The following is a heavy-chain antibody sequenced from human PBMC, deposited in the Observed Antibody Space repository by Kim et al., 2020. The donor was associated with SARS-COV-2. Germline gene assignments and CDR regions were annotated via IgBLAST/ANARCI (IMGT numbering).Heavy chain of an antibody. Sequence: GGSLRLSCAASGFTFGDYAMHWVRQAPGKGLEWVSGISWNSGSIGYADSVKGRFTISRDNAKNSLYLQMNSLRAEDTALYYCAKDIGGIFYYYYGMGVWGQGTTVTASS. V-gene: IGHV3-9*01. CDR2: ISWNSGSI. CDR1: GFTFGDYA. J-gene: IGHJ6*02. CDR3: AKDIGGIFYYYYGMGV. D-gene: IGHD3-16*01.